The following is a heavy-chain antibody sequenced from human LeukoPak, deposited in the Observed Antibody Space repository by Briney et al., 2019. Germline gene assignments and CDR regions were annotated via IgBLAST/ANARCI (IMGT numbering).Heavy chain of an antibody. V-gene: IGHV4-4*09. Sequence: SETLSLTCTVSGGSISSYYWSWIRQPPGKGLEWIGYIYTSGSTNHNPSLKSRVTISVDTSKNQFSLKLSSVTAADTAVYYCARIVVAPGTFDPWGQGTLVTVSS. J-gene: IGHJ5*02. D-gene: IGHD3-22*01. CDR1: GGSISSYY. CDR3: ARIVVAPGTFDP. CDR2: IYTSGST.